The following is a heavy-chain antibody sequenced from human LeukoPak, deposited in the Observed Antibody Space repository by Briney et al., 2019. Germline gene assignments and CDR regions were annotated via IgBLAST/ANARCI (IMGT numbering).Heavy chain of an antibody. Sequence: QTLLRGCAVSGVSVAIHSAGWDWCRQSPARGLEGLGRSYYRSKWYNDYAVSVKSRITINPDTSKNQFSLQLNSVTPEDTAVYYCARGMAVAGNYYYYYGMDVWGQGTTVTVSS. D-gene: IGHD6-19*01. J-gene: IGHJ6*02. V-gene: IGHV6-1*01. CDR1: GVSVAIHSAG. CDR3: ARGMAVAGNYYYYYGMDV. CDR2: SYYRSKWYN.